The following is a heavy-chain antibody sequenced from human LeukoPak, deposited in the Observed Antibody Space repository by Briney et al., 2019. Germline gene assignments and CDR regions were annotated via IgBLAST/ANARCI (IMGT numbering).Heavy chain of an antibody. CDR3: ASTNDYGIFDY. Sequence: SETLSLTCTVSGGSIIRSSYYWGWIRQPPGKGLEWIGSIYYSGSTNYNPSLKSRVTISVDTSKNQFSLKLSSVTAADTAVYYCASTNDYGIFDYWGQGTLVTVSS. CDR1: GGSIIRSSYY. CDR2: IYYSGST. V-gene: IGHV4-39*07. J-gene: IGHJ4*02. D-gene: IGHD4-17*01.